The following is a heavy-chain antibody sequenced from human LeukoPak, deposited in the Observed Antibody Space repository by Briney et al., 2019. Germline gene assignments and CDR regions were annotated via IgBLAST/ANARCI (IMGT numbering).Heavy chain of an antibody. CDR3: ANNIGLGYFDY. J-gene: IGHJ4*02. V-gene: IGHV3-9*01. CDR2: ISWNSGSI. Sequence: GGSLRLSCAASGFTFDDYAMHWVRQAPGKGLEWVSGISWNSGSIGYADSMKGRFTISRDNAKNSLYLQMNSLRAEDTALYCANNIGLGYFDYWGQGTLVTVSS. CDR1: GFTFDDYA. D-gene: IGHD2-15*01.